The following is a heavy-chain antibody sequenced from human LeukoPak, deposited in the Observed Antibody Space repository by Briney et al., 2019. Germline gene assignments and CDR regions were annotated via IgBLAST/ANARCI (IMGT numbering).Heavy chain of an antibody. CDR2: IYYSGST. Sequence: SETLSLTCTVSGGSVSSGSYYWSWIRQPPGKGLEWIGYIYYSGSTNYNPSLKSRVTTSVDTSKNQFSLKLSSVTAADTAVYYCARDPGYNWFDPWGQGTLVTVSS. V-gene: IGHV4-61*01. CDR3: ARDPGYNWFDP. CDR1: GGSVSSGSYY. J-gene: IGHJ5*02.